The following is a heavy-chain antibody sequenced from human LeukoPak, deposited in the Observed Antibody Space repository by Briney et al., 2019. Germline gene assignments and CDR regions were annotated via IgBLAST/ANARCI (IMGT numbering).Heavy chain of an antibody. CDR3: ARGRVSRYFDWLSTDFDY. D-gene: IGHD3-9*01. Sequence: GGSLRLSCAASGFTFSSYAMHWVRQAPGKGLEYVSAISSNGGSTYYANSVKGRFTISRDSSKNTLYLQMGSLRAEDMAVYYCARGRVSRYFDWLSTDFDYWGQGTLVTVSS. CDR2: ISSNGGST. J-gene: IGHJ4*02. V-gene: IGHV3-64*01. CDR1: GFTFSSYA.